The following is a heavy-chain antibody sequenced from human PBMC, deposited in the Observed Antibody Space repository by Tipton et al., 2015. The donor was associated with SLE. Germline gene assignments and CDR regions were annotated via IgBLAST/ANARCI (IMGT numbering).Heavy chain of an antibody. CDR1: GGSISNNNYY. J-gene: IGHJ4*02. D-gene: IGHD2-21*01. Sequence: LRLSCTVSGGSISNNNYYWGWIRQPPGEGLELIGNINYSGTTYYNPSLKTRVTISVDASKTQFSLRLTSVTAADTAVYYCGRAIGVHYFHVWGQGTPVTVSS. V-gene: IGHV4-39*07. CDR3: GRAIGVHYFHV. CDR2: INYSGTT.